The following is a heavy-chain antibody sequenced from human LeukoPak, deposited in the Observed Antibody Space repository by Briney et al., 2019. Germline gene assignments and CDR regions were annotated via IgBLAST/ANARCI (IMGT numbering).Heavy chain of an antibody. J-gene: IGHJ4*02. CDR2: ISDGGIT. CDR3: ARIFND. V-gene: IGHV4-59*01. Sequence: SETLSLNCTVSGGSISSYYWSWFRQPPGKGLEFIGYISDGGITNYNPSLQSRLIMSLDTSKNQLSLKLTSVTAADTAVYYCARIFNDWGQGTLVTVSS. CDR1: GGSISSYY.